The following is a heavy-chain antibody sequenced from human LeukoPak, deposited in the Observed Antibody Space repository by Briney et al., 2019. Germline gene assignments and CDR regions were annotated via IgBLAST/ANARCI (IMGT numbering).Heavy chain of an antibody. J-gene: IGHJ6*01. CDR3: RRDPREPDSGNTTRMDG. D-gene: IGHD1-1*01. Sequence: KTGGSLRLSRAGSGWTFCVYFMRWIRQAPAKGRVYVAYIWSGGSTTYKADSLKARFPISRHNPKNSLYLRLSTLRAEATAVYYGRRDPREPDSGNTTRMDGGGQPTTV. V-gene: IGHV3-11*01. CDR1: GWTFCVYF. CDR2: IWSGGSTT.